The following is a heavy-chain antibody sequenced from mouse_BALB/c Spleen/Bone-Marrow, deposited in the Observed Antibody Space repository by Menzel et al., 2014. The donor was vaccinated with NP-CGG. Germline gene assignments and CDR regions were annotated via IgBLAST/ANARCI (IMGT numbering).Heavy chain of an antibody. CDR3: ARHGYYGSRAMDY. Sequence: EVMLVESGGGLVQPGGSLKLSCAASGFTFSSYTMSWVRQTPEKRLEWVAYISNGGGSTYYPDTVKGRFTISRDSAKNTLYLQMSSLKSEDTAMYYCARHGYYGSRAMDYWGQGTSVTVSS. V-gene: IGHV5-12-2*01. J-gene: IGHJ4*01. CDR2: ISNGGGST. CDR1: GFTFSSYT. D-gene: IGHD1-1*01.